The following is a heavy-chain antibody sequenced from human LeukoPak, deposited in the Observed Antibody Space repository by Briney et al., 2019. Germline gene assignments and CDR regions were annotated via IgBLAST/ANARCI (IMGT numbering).Heavy chain of an antibody. V-gene: IGHV1-69*01. CDR3: ARDKGYNWNYPYFDY. Sequence: ASVKVSCKASGGTFSSYAISWVRQAPGQGLEWMGGIIPIFGTANYAQKFQGRVTITADESTSTAYMELSSLRSEDTAVYYCARDKGYNWNYPYFDYWGRGTLVTVSS. J-gene: IGHJ4*02. D-gene: IGHD1-7*01. CDR1: GGTFSSYA. CDR2: IIPIFGTA.